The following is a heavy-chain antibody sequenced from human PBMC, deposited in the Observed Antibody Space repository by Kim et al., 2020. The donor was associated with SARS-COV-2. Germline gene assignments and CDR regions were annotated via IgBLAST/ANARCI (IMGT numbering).Heavy chain of an antibody. Sequence: SETLSLTCTVSDGSIRDYYLSWFRQPPGKGLEWIGYVFSSGTTNYNPSVESQLTISVDTSKNQISLRLRSVTAADTAVYYGARRDTRGYYSLWGQGSLVTVSS. CDR1: DGSIRDYY. CDR2: VFSSGTT. J-gene: IGHJ4*02. CDR3: ARRDTRGYYSL. V-gene: IGHV4-59*01. D-gene: IGHD3-22*01.